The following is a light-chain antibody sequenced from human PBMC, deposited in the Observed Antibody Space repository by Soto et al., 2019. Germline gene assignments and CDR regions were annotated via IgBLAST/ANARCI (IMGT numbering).Light chain of an antibody. CDR2: GAS. CDR1: QSVSSN. Sequence: EIVMTQSPATLSVSPGERATLSCRASQSVSSNLAWYQQKPGQAPRLLIYGASTRATGIPARFSVRRSGTEFTPTISSLQSEDFAVYYCQHYNSWPRTFGQGTKVEIK. J-gene: IGKJ1*01. V-gene: IGKV3-15*01. CDR3: QHYNSWPRT.